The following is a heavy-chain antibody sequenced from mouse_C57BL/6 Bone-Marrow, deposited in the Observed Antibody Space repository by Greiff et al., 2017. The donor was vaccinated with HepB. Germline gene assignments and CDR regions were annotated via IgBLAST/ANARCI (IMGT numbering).Heavy chain of an antibody. J-gene: IGHJ3*01. CDR1: GYTFTSYW. CDR3: ARDSSGYEGFAY. D-gene: IGHD3-2*02. Sequence: QVQLKQPGAELVKPGASVKMSCKASGYTFTSYWITWVKQRPGQGLAWIGDIYPGSGSTNYNEKFKSKATLTVDTSSSTAYMQLSSLTSEDSAVYYCARDSSGYEGFAYWGQGTLVTVSA. V-gene: IGHV1-55*01. CDR2: IYPGSGST.